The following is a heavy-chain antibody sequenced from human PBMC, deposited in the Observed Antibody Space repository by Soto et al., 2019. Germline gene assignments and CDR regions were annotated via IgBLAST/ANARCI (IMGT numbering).Heavy chain of an antibody. CDR2: IKPSSGDI. D-gene: IGHD4-17*01. CDR1: GGTFSSYA. Sequence: ASVKVSCNASGGTFSSYAISWVRQAPGQGLEWMGWIKPSSGDINYAQRFQDRVTMTSDTSSSTAYMELSSLRSDDTAVYYCARTATPTAEWCDPWGMGTWVTVSS. V-gene: IGHV1-2*02. CDR3: ARTATPTAEWCDP. J-gene: IGHJ5*02.